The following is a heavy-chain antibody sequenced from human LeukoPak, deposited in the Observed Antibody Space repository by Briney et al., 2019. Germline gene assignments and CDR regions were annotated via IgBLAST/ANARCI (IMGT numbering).Heavy chain of an antibody. Sequence: GGSLRLSCAASGFSFSTYWMSWVRQTPEKGLEFVANIDQGGSVRNYMDSLKGRCTISRDNAKKSLYLEINSLRADDTAVCYCARDPESSSFDLWGRGALVTVSS. D-gene: IGHD6-13*01. J-gene: IGHJ4*02. V-gene: IGHV3-7*01. CDR3: ARDPESSSFDL. CDR2: IDQGGSVR. CDR1: GFSFSTYW.